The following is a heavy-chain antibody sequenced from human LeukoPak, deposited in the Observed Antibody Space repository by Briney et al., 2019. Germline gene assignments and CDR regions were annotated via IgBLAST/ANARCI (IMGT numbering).Heavy chain of an antibody. Sequence: SETLSLTCTVSGGSISTSNYYWGWIRQPAGKGLEWIGRIYTSGTTNYNPSLKSRVTISLDTSKNQFSLKLSSVTAADTAVYYCARATWGYYYYMDVWGKGTTVTVSS. D-gene: IGHD1-26*01. CDR2: IYTSGTT. J-gene: IGHJ6*03. CDR1: GGSISTSNYY. V-gene: IGHV4-61*02. CDR3: ARATWGYYYYMDV.